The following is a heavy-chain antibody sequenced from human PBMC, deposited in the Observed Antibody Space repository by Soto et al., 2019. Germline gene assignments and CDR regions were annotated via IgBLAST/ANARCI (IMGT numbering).Heavy chain of an antibody. CDR3: AHRLRYYDIFTGYPTGDGFDY. V-gene: IGHV2-5*02. CDR1: GFSLSTSGVG. CDR2: IYWVDDK. Sequence: QITLKESGPTLVKPTQTLTLTCTFSGFSLSTSGVGVGWIRQPPGKALEWLALIYWVDDKRYRPSLKRRRTISNDISKNQVVLTLTNMDPVDKATYYCAHRLRYYDIFTGYPTGDGFDYWGQGTPVTVSS. J-gene: IGHJ4*02. D-gene: IGHD3-9*01.